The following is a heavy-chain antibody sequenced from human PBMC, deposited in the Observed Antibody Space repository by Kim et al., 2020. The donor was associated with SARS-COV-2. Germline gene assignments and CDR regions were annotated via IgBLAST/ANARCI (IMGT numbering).Heavy chain of an antibody. Sequence: GGSLRLSCAASGFTFSSYGMHWVRQAPGKGLEWVAVISYDGSNKYYADSVKGRFTISRDNSKNTLYLQMNSLRAEDTAVYYCAKDGAYYYGSVKYYYYMDVWGKGTTVTVSS. D-gene: IGHD3-10*01. J-gene: IGHJ6*03. CDR2: ISYDGSNK. CDR3: AKDGAYYYGSVKYYYYMDV. CDR1: GFTFSSYG. V-gene: IGHV3-30*18.